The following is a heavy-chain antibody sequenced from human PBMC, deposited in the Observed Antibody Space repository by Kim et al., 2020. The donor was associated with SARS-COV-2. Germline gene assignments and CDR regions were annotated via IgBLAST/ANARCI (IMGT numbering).Heavy chain of an antibody. CDR2: SP. J-gene: IGHJ4*02. D-gene: IGHD2-15*01. Sequence: SPYYHQTLKSRVTISVDTSKHQFSLKLGSVTAADTAVYYCARDFSGRFDYWGQGTLVTVSS. CDR3: ARDFSGRFDY. V-gene: IGHV4-31*02.